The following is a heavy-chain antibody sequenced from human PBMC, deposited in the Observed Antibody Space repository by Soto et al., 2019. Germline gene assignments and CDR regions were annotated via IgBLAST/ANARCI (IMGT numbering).Heavy chain of an antibody. V-gene: IGHV1-69*12. D-gene: IGHD6-13*01. CDR3: ARDRSIAAAGTFYYYGMDV. Sequence: QVQLVQSGAEVKKPGSSVKVSCKASGGTFSSYAISWVRQAPGQGLEWMGGIIPIFGTAHYAQKFQGRVTITADESTSTAYMELSSLRSEDTAVYYCARDRSIAAAGTFYYYGMDVWGQGTTVTVSS. CDR1: GGTFSSYA. CDR2: IIPIFGTA. J-gene: IGHJ6*02.